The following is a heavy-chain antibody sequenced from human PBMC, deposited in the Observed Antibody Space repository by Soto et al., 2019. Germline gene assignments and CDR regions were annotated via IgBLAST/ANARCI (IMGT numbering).Heavy chain of an antibody. CDR1: GFTFSSYW. CDR3: AKPWYYDSSGPSDAFDI. D-gene: IGHD3-22*01. J-gene: IGHJ3*02. CDR2: ISGSGSST. Sequence: SLRLSCAASGFTFSSYWIHWVRQAPGKGLEWVSAISGSGSSTDYADSVKGRFTISRDNSKNTLYLQMNSLRAEDTAVYYCAKPWYYDSSGPSDAFDIWGQGTMVTVSS. V-gene: IGHV3-23*01.